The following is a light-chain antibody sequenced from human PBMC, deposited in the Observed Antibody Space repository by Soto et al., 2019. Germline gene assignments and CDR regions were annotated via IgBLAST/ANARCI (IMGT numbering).Light chain of an antibody. CDR1: QSVSSNY. V-gene: IGKV3-20*01. CDR3: EQYGSSPRT. J-gene: IGKJ1*01. CDR2: GVS. Sequence: EIVLTQSPGTRSLSPGERATLSCRASQSVSSNYFAWYQQKPGQAPRLLIYGVSSRATGIPDRFSGSGSGTDFTLTISRLEPEDFAVYYCEQYGSSPRTFGQGTKVDIK.